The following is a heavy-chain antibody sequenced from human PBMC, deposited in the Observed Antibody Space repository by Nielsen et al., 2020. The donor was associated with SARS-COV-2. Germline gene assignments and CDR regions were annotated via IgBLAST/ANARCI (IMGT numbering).Heavy chain of an antibody. J-gene: IGHJ6*02. V-gene: IGHV3-23*01. CDR1: GFIFSNHG. CDR3: ARDRSGFTMVRTYAMDV. Sequence: GESLKIYCAASGFIFSNHGLNWVRQTPGKGLEWVVDTSGSGDNTHYADSVKGRFTVTRDNSKNTLYLQMSSLRAEDTPVFYCARDRSGFTMVRTYAMDVWGQGTTVTVSS. CDR2: TSGSGDNT. D-gene: IGHD3-10*01.